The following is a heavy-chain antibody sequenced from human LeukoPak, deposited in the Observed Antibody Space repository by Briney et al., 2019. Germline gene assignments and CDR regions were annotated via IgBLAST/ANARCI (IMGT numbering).Heavy chain of an antibody. CDR1: GASVSTYD. J-gene: IGHJ3*02. CDR3: AREVDKAADSDGFDI. V-gene: IGHV4-59*08. CDR2: IHYSGRT. D-gene: IGHD6-13*01. Sequence: SETLSLTCSVSGASVSTYDWSWIRQPPGEGLEWIGYIHYSGRTFYNPSLKSRVSISRDTSKNQFSLRLSSVTAADTAVYYCAREVDKAADSDGFDIWGRGTMVTVSS.